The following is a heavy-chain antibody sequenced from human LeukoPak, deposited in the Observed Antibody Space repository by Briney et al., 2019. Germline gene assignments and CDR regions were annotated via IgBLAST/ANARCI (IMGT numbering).Heavy chain of an antibody. CDR1: GYTFTGYY. CDR3: ARVIVVVPAAILKSHDY. V-gene: IGHV1-2*02. CDR2: INPNSGGT. Sequence: ASVKVSCKASGYTFTGYYMHWVRQAPGQGLEWMGWINPNSGGTNYAQKFQGRVTMTRDTSISTAYMELSRLRSDDTAVYYCARVIVVVPAAILKSHDYWGQGTLVTVSS. J-gene: IGHJ4*02. D-gene: IGHD2-2*02.